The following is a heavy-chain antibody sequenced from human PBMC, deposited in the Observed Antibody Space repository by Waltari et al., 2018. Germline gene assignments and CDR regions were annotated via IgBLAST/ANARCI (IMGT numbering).Heavy chain of an antibody. CDR2: INNDGSGV. J-gene: IGHJ2*01. CDR1: GFVFTNHW. Sequence: QMVESGGGLVQPGGSLRLSCEASGFVFTNHWMHWVRQSPGKGLEWVSRINNDGSGVHHADSVKGRFTISRDNAKNTLYLQMNNLRAADTAMYFCARGDWYFDVWGRPILVTVSS. V-gene: IGHV3-74*01. D-gene: IGHD3-16*01. CDR3: ARGDWYFDV.